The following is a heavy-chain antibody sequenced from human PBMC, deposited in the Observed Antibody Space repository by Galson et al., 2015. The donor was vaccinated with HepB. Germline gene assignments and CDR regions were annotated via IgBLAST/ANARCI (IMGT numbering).Heavy chain of an antibody. CDR3: ARGAVMGGVVVTAIYSPPDY. CDR2: IYYSGST. Sequence: TLSLTCTVSGGSISSGGYYWSWIRQHPGKGLEWIGYIYYSGSTYYNPSLKSRVTISVDTSKNQFSLKLSSVTAADTAVYYCARGAVMGGVVVTAIYSPPDYWGQGTLVTVSS. J-gene: IGHJ4*02. V-gene: IGHV4-31*03. D-gene: IGHD2-21*02. CDR1: GGSISSGGYY.